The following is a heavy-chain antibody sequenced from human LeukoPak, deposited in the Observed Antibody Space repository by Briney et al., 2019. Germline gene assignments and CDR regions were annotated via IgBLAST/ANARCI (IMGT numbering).Heavy chain of an antibody. Sequence: ASVKVSCKASRYTFSSYDINWVREAAGQGLEWMGWMNPNTGRTGFAQKFQGRLTMTRDTSISAAYMELSSLRSEDTAVYYCARLSQTPDYYSSGGYYYLGYWGQGTPVTVSS. V-gene: IGHV1-8*01. D-gene: IGHD3-22*01. CDR3: ARLSQTPDYYSSGGYYYLGY. CDR1: RYTFSSYD. CDR2: MNPNTGRT. J-gene: IGHJ4*02.